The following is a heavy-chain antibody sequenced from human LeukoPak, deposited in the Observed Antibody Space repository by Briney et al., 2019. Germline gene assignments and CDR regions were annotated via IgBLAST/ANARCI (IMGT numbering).Heavy chain of an antibody. CDR1: GGSISSRDYY. V-gene: IGHV4-30-4*01. CDR3: ARTDHDVSLDDAFDI. CDR2: IYYSGST. Sequence: SGTLSLTCTVSGGSISSRDYYWIWIRQPPGKGLEWIGYIYYSGSTYYNPSPKSRVTISVDTSKNQFSLKLSSVTAADTAVYYCARTDHDVSLDDAFDIWGQGTMVTVSS. D-gene: IGHD3-16*01. J-gene: IGHJ3*02.